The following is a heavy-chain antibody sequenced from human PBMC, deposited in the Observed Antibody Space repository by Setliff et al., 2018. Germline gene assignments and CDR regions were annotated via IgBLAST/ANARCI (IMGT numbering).Heavy chain of an antibody. CDR3: ARGTSGWFPHDY. J-gene: IGHJ4*02. CDR1: GFTFSTYW. CDR2: IKKDGSET. V-gene: IGHV3-7*03. Sequence: RLSCAASGFTFSTYWMTWVRQAPGKGLECVANIKKDGSETHYVDSVKGRFIISRDNAKDSLYLQMNSLRGEDTAVYYCARGTSGWFPHDYWGQGTLVTVSS. D-gene: IGHD6-19*01.